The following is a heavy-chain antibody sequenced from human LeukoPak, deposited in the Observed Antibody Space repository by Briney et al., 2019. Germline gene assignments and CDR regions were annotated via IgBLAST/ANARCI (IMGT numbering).Heavy chain of an antibody. Sequence: PGGSLRLSCAASGFTFSSYWMPWGRQAPGKGLVWVSRINSDGSSTRSAASVKGRFTISRDKAKNTLYLQMNSLRAEDTAVYYCATIGWFDPWGQGTLVTVSS. V-gene: IGHV3-74*01. CDR1: GFTFSSYW. J-gene: IGHJ5*02. CDR2: INSDGSST. CDR3: ATIGWFDP.